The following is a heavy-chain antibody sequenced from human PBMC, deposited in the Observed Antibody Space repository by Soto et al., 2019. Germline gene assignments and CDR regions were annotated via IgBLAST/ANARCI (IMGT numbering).Heavy chain of an antibody. CDR2: IKSKTDGGTT. CDR1: GFTFSNAW. CDR3: TIDSYSTMIVVRIDY. J-gene: IGHJ4*01. Sequence: PGGSLRLSCAASGFTFSNAWINWVRQAPGKGLEWVGRIKSKTDGGTTDYAAPVKGRFAISRDDSKNMVYLQMNSLKTEDTGTYYCTIDSYSTMIVVRIDYWGHATLVSVSS. D-gene: IGHD3-22*01. V-gene: IGHV3-15*07.